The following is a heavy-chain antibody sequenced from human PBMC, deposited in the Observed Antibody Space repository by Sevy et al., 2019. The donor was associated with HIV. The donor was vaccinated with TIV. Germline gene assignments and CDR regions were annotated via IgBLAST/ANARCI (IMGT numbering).Heavy chain of an antibody. Sequence: ASVKVSCKASGGTFSSYAISWVRQAPGQGLEWMGGIIPIFGTANYAQKFQGRVTITADESTSTAYMELSSLRSEDTAANYCAGVRGTGGYDYVWGSYRYTEGYGMDVWGQGTTVTVSS. J-gene: IGHJ6*02. D-gene: IGHD3-16*02. CDR2: IIPIFGTA. V-gene: IGHV1-69*13. CDR3: AGVRGTGGYDYVWGSYRYTEGYGMDV. CDR1: GGTFSSYA.